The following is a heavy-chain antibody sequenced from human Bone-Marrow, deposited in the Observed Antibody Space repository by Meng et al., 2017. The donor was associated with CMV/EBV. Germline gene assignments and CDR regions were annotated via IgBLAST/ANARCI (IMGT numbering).Heavy chain of an antibody. Sequence: SETLSLTCTVSGGSISSSSYYWGWIRQPPGKGLEWIGSIYYSGSTYYNPSLKSRVTISVDTSKYQLSLKLSSVTAADTAVYFCAMVGGHAFDIWGQGTMVTVSS. CDR2: IYYSGST. D-gene: IGHD2-15*01. V-gene: IGHV4-39*01. CDR3: AMVGGHAFDI. J-gene: IGHJ3*02. CDR1: GGSISSSSYY.